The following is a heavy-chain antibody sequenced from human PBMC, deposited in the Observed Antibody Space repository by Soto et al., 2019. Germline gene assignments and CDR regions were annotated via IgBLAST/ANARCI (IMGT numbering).Heavy chain of an antibody. CDR3: ARDSGGYSYGPIDY. CDR1: GFTFSSYE. CDR2: ISSSGSTI. D-gene: IGHD5-18*01. V-gene: IGHV3-48*03. Sequence: GGSLRLSCAASGFTFSSYEMNWVRQAPGKGLEWVSYISSSGSTIYYADSVKGRFTISRDNAKNSLYLQMNSLRAEDTAAYYCARDSGGYSYGPIDYWGQGTLVTVSS. J-gene: IGHJ4*02.